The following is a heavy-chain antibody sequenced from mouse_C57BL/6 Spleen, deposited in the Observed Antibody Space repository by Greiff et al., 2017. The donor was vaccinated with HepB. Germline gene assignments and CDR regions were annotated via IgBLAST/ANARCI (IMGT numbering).Heavy chain of an antibody. CDR3: ARRETTVVTDY. CDR2: IYWDEDK. D-gene: IGHD1-1*01. V-gene: IGHV8-9*01. CDR1: VFSLSTFGMG. Sequence: QVQLKESGPGILQPSQTLSLTCSFSVFSLSTFGMGVSWIRQPSGKGLEWLAHIYWDEDKHYKPSLKSRLTISKDTSNNQVFLKITTVDTADTATYYSARRETTVVTDYWGQGTTLTVSS. J-gene: IGHJ2*01.